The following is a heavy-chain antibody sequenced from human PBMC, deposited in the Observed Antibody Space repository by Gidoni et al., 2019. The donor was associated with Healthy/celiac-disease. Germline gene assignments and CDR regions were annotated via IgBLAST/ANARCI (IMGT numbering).Heavy chain of an antibody. CDR2: IYYSGST. J-gene: IGHJ4*02. CDR3: ARHTRQWLVTGGFDY. Sequence: QVQLQESGPGLVKPSETLSLTCTVPGGSISSYYWSWIRQPPGKGLEWIGYIYYSGSTNYDPSLKSRVTISVDTSKNQFSLKLSSVTAADTAVYYCARHTRQWLVTGGFDYWGQGTLVTVSS. D-gene: IGHD6-19*01. V-gene: IGHV4-59*08. CDR1: GGSISSYY.